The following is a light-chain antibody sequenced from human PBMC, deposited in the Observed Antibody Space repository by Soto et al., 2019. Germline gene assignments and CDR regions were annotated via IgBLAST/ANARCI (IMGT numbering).Light chain of an antibody. V-gene: IGLV2-14*01. CDR3: RSYTSSMGNVV. CDR2: EVS. Sequence: QSALTQPASVSGSPGQSITISCTGTSSDVGGYNYVSWYQQHPGKAPKLMIYEVSNRPSGVSNRFSGSKSGNTASLTISGLQAEDEADYYCRSYTSSMGNVVFGGGTKLTVL. CDR1: SSDVGGYNY. J-gene: IGLJ2*01.